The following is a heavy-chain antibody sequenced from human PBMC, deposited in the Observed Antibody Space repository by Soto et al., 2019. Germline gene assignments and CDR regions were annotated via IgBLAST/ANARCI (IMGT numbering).Heavy chain of an antibody. J-gene: IGHJ4*02. CDR2: IKQDGSEK. V-gene: IGHV3-7*01. Sequence: EVQLVESGGGLVQPGGSLRLSCAASGFTFSSDWMSWVRQAPGKGLEWVANIKQDGSEKYYVDSVKGRFTISRDNAKNSLYLQMNSLRAEDTAVYYCARGWGYDYIWGSYRPKVHFDYWGQGTLVTVSS. CDR1: GFTFSSDW. D-gene: IGHD3-16*02. CDR3: ARGWGYDYIWGSYRPKVHFDY.